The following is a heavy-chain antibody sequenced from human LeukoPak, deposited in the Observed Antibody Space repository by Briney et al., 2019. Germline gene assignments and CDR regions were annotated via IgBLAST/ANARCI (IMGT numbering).Heavy chain of an antibody. Sequence: GGSLRLSCATSGFTFSDHSMDWVRQAPGKGLEWVGRTRSKPYSYTTQYAASVKGRFTISRDDSKNSLYLQMNSLKPEDTAVYSCVRSVTASTTGEIWGQGTMVTVFS. J-gene: IGHJ3*02. CDR3: VRSVTASTTGEI. CDR2: TRSKPYSYTT. D-gene: IGHD2-21*02. CDR1: GFTFSDHS. V-gene: IGHV3-72*01.